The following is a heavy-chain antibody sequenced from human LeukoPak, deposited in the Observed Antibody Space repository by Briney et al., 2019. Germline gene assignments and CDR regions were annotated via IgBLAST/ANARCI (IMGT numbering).Heavy chain of an antibody. CDR2: FDPEDGET. Sequence: ASVKVSFKVSGYTLTELSMHWVRQAPGKGLEWMGGFDPEDGETIYAQKFQGRVTMTEDTSTDTAYMELSSLRSEDTAVYFCARLCDTSSYYTYYFDYWGQGTLVTVSS. D-gene: IGHD3-22*01. V-gene: IGHV1-24*01. CDR3: ARLCDTSSYYTYYFDY. J-gene: IGHJ4*02. CDR1: GYTLTELS.